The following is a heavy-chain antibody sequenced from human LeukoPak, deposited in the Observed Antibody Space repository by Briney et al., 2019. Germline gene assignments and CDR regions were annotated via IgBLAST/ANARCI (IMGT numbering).Heavy chain of an antibody. D-gene: IGHD3-3*01. V-gene: IGHV3-43*02. J-gene: IGHJ5*02. CDR1: GFTFDDYA. Sequence: GGSLRLSCAASGFTFDDYAMHWVRQAPGKGLEWVSLISGDGGSTYCADSVKGRFTISRDNSKNSLYLQMNSLRTEDTALYYCAKDGSIGDFWSGLNWFDPWGQGTLVTVSS. CDR3: AKDGSIGDFWSGLNWFDP. CDR2: ISGDGGST.